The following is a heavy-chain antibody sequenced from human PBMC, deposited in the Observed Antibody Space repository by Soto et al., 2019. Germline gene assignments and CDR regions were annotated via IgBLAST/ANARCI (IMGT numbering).Heavy chain of an antibody. CDR2: MNPNSGNT. D-gene: IGHD3-3*01. V-gene: IGHV1-8*01. CDR3: ARGLRITIFGVVITHYYYYYGMDV. J-gene: IGHJ6*02. CDR1: VYTFTSYD. Sequence: GASVKVSCKASVYTFTSYDINWVRQATGQGLEWMGWMNPNSGNTGYAQKFQGRVTMTRNTSISTAYMELSSLRSEYTAVYYCARGLRITIFGVVITHYYYYYGMDVWGQGTTVTVSS.